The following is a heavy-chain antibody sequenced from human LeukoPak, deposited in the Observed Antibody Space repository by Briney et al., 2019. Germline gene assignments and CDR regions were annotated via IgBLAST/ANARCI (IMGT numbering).Heavy chain of an antibody. V-gene: IGHV3-66*01. Sequence: PGGALRLSCAASGFTVSSNYMSGVRQAPGKGLEWVSVIYSGGSTYYADSVKGRFTISRDNSKNTLNLQMNSLRAEDAAVYYCARGYSSDNWGQGTLVTVSS. CDR2: IYSGGST. D-gene: IGHD2-21*01. CDR3: ARGYSSDN. J-gene: IGHJ4*02. CDR1: GFTVSSNY.